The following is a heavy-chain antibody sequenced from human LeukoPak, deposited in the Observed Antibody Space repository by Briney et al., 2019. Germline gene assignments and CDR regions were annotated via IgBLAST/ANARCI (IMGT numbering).Heavy chain of an antibody. CDR3: ARPLLYYYGSETYFWFDP. D-gene: IGHD3-10*01. CDR2: ISSGSTYI. Sequence: GGSLRLSCAASGFTFSSYSMSWVRQAPGKGLEWVSSISSGSTYIYYTDSVKGRFTISRDNAENSLYLQMNSLRADDTAFYYCARPLLYYYGSETYFWFDPWGQGTLVTVSS. J-gene: IGHJ5*02. CDR1: GFTFSSYS. V-gene: IGHV3-21*01.